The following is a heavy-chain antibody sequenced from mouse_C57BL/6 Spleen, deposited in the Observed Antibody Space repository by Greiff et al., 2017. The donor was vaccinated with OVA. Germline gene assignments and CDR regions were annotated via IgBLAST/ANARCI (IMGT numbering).Heavy chain of an antibody. CDR3: ARGVNAMDD. CDR1: GYTFTGYW. CDR2: ILPGSGST. D-gene: IGHD2-13*01. V-gene: IGHV1-9*01. J-gene: IGHJ4*01. Sequence: VKLVESGAELMKPGASVKLSCKATGYTFTGYWIEWVKQRPGHGLEWIGEILPGSGSTHYNEKFKGKATFTADTSSNTAYIQHSSLISEDAAIYYCARGVNAMDDWGQGTSVTVSS.